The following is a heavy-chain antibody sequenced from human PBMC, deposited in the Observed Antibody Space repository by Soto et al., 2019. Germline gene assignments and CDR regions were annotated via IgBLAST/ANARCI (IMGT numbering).Heavy chain of an antibody. D-gene: IGHD3-10*01. J-gene: IGHJ4*02. CDR1: GGTFSSYA. Sequence: EASVKVSCKASGGTFSSYAISWVRQAPGQGLEWMGGIIPIFGTANYAQKFQGRVTITADKSTSTAYMELSSLRSEDTAVYYCATGNYGSGSYKSPFDYWGQGTLVTVSS. CDR2: IIPIFGTA. V-gene: IGHV1-69*06. CDR3: ATGNYGSGSYKSPFDY.